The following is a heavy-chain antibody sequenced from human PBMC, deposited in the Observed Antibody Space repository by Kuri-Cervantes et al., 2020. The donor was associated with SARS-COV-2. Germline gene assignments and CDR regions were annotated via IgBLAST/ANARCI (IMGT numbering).Heavy chain of an antibody. J-gene: IGHJ3*02. Sequence: SETLSLTCTVSGGSISSYYGSWIRQPAGKGLEWIGRIYTSGSTNYNPSLKSRVTISVDTSKNQFSLKLSSVTAADTAVYYCARARMVRGVKGAFDIWGQGTMVTVSS. V-gene: IGHV4-4*07. CDR2: IYTSGST. CDR1: GGSISSYY. D-gene: IGHD3-10*01. CDR3: ARARMVRGVKGAFDI.